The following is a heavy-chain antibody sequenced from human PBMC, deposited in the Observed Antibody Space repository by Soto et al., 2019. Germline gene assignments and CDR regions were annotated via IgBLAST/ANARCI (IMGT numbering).Heavy chain of an antibody. V-gene: IGHV1-69*13. J-gene: IGHJ5*02. CDR1: GGTFSSYA. D-gene: IGHD3-22*01. CDR3: ARVSGFYDSSGHWFDP. CDR2: IIPIFGTA. Sequence: GASVKVSCKASGGTFSSYAISWVRQAPGQGLEWMGGIIPIFGTANYAQKFQGRVTITADESTSTAYMELSSLRSADTAVYYCARVSGFYDSSGHWFDPWGQGTLVTVSS.